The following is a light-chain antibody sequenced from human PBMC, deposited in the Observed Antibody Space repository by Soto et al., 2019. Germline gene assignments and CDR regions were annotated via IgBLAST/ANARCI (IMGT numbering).Light chain of an antibody. CDR3: QQYDNIPRT. Sequence: DIQMTQSPSSLSASVGDRVTLTCRASQHISKFINWYQQKPGKAPKLLIYDASSLETGVPSRFSGSGYGTDFTFTISSLQSEDIATYYCQQYDNIPRTFGQGTKVEVK. CDR1: QHISKF. J-gene: IGKJ2*01. V-gene: IGKV1-33*01. CDR2: DAS.